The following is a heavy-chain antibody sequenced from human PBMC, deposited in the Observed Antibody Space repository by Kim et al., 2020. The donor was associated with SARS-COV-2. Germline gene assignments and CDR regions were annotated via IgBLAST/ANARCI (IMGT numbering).Heavy chain of an antibody. V-gene: IGHV5-10-1*01. J-gene: IGHJ6*02. D-gene: IGHD6-19*01. CDR1: GYSFTSYW. CDR2: IDPSDSYT. Sequence: GESLQISCKGSGYSFTSYWISWVRQMPGKGLEWMGRIDPSDSYTNYSPSFQGHVTISADKSISTAYLQWSSLKASDTAMYYCARQGDSSGWYPLGYYYYYGMDVWGQGTTVTVSS. CDR3: ARQGDSSGWYPLGYYYYYGMDV.